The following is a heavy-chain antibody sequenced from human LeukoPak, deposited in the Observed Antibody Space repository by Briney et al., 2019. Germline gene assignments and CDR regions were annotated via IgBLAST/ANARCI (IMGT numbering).Heavy chain of an antibody. CDR1: GFTFSSYE. CDR2: ISGSGGNT. V-gene: IGHV3-23*01. D-gene: IGHD1-14*01. J-gene: IGHJ4*02. CDR3: AKPAKTDYADY. Sequence: GGSLRLSCAASGFTFSSYEMNWVRQAPGKGLEWVSAISGSGGNTYYADSVKGRFTISRDNSKNTLYLQMNSLRAEDTALYYCAKPAKTDYADYWGQGTLVTVSS.